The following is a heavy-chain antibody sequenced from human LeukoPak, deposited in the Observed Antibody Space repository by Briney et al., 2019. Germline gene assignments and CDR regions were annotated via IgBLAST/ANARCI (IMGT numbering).Heavy chain of an antibody. Sequence: SQTLSLTCTVSGGSISSGDYYWSWIRQPPGKGLEWIGYIYYSGSTYYNPSLKSRLSISVDSSKNQFSLNLSSVTAADTAVYYCARQPAADPHTRYFFDYWGQGTLVSVSS. J-gene: IGHJ4*02. CDR2: IYYSGST. V-gene: IGHV4-30-4*01. CDR3: ARQPAADPHTRYFFDY. D-gene: IGHD6-25*01. CDR1: GGSISSGDYY.